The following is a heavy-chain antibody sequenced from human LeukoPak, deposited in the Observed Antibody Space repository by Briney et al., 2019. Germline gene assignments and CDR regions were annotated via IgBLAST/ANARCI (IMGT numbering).Heavy chain of an antibody. CDR3: ARDQVVVVPAIFDY. Sequence: SETLSLTCTVSGGSISSSSYYWGWIRQPPGKGLEWIGSIYYSGSTYYNPSLKSRVTISVDTSKNQFSLKLSSVTAADTAVYYCARDQVVVVPAIFDYWGQGTLVTVSS. V-gene: IGHV4-39*07. CDR2: IYYSGST. J-gene: IGHJ4*02. D-gene: IGHD2-2*01. CDR1: GGSISSSSYY.